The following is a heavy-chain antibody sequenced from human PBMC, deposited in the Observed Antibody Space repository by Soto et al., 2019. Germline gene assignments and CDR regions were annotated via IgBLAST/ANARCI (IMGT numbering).Heavy chain of an antibody. CDR3: ARVVPGAEAWFGP. J-gene: IGHJ5*02. Sequence: VQLVQSGGEVKRPGASVKVSCKTSGYTFSNYGITWVRQAPGQPLEWLGWISLYSDGTNYAHKFQGRVSMTTDTSTTTAYMELRSLRSDDTAVYYCARVVPGAEAWFGPCGQGTLVTVSS. D-gene: IGHD2-2*01. CDR2: ISLYSDGT. V-gene: IGHV1-18*01. CDR1: GYTFSNYG.